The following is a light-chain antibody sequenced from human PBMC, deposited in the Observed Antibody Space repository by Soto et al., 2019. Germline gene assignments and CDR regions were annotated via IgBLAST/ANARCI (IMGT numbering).Light chain of an antibody. CDR1: QSVSSSY. J-gene: IGKJ1*01. Sequence: IVNTHSPPTLSVSSGKGATLSCSPSQSVSSSYLAWYQQKPGQAPRLLIYGASSRATGIPARFSGSGSGTEFTLTISSLQSEDFAVYYCQQYNNWPWTFGQGTKVDI. CDR3: QQYNNWPWT. V-gene: IGKV3-15*01. CDR2: GAS.